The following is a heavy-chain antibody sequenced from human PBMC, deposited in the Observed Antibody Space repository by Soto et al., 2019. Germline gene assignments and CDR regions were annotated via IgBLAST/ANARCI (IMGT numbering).Heavy chain of an antibody. V-gene: IGHV4-34*01. CDR2: INHSGST. CDR1: GGSFSGYY. J-gene: IGHJ6*02. D-gene: IGHD3-10*01. CDR3: ARPNPWNYGSGSKTPKDYGMDV. Sequence: SETLSLTCAVYGGSFSGYYWSWIRQPPGKGLEWIGEINHSGSTNYNPSLKSRVTISVDTSKNQFSLKLSSVTAADTAVYYCARPNPWNYGSGSKTPKDYGMDVWGQGTTVTVSS.